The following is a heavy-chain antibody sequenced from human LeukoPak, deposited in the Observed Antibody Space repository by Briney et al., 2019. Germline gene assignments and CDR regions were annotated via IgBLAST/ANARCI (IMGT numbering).Heavy chain of an antibody. Sequence: PEGSLRLSCAASGFSVSSTYMSWVRQAPGKGLEWVSVIYSGGNTYYADSVKGRFTISRDNSKNSLYLQMGSLRAEDTAIYYCAREWKYHDLWGQGTLVTVSS. CDR3: AREWKYHDL. CDR2: IYSGGNT. J-gene: IGHJ4*02. CDR1: GFSVSSTY. D-gene: IGHD2-2*01. V-gene: IGHV3-66*01.